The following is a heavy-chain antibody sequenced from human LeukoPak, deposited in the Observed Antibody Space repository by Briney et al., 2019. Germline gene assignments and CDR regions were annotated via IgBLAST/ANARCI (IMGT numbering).Heavy chain of an antibody. CDR3: ASDEYSGLYYYMDV. Sequence: DSVKVRFTISRDNAKKSLHLQMNSLRDEDTAVYYCASDEYSGLYYYMDVWGKGTTVTVSS. V-gene: IGHV3-7*01. D-gene: IGHD5-12*01. J-gene: IGHJ6*03.